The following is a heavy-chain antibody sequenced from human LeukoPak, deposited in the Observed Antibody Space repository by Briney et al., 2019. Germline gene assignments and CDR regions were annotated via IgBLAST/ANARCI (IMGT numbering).Heavy chain of an antibody. V-gene: IGHV1-18*01. D-gene: IGHD3-10*01. J-gene: IGHJ5*02. CDR2: ISAYNGNT. Sequence: WASVKVSCKASGYTFTSYGISWVRQAHGQGLEWMGWISAYNGNTNYAQKLQGRVTMTTGTSTSTAYMELRSLRSDDTAVYYCARAYYYGSGSYPNWFDPWGQGTLVTVSS. CDR3: ARAYYYGSGSYPNWFDP. CDR1: GYTFTSYG.